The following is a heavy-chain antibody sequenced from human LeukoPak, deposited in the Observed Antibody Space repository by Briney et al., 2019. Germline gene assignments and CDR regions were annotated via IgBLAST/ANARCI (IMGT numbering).Heavy chain of an antibody. CDR1: GFTFSSFP. J-gene: IGHJ2*01. V-gene: IGHV3-30*04. CDR2: ISTDGSYK. Sequence: GGSLRLSCAVSGFTFSSFPFHWVRQAPGKWLEWVAAISTDGSYKYHGDSVKGRFTISRDNPMNTLYLQMNGLRPDDTAVYYCARSLIPGRWYFDLWGRGTLVTVSS. CDR3: ARSLIPGRWYFDL. D-gene: IGHD3-16*01.